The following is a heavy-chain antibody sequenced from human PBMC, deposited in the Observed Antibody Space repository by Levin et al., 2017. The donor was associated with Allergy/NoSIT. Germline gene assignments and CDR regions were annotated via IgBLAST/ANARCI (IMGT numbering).Heavy chain of an antibody. CDR2: ISYDGSNK. J-gene: IGHJ4*02. CDR1: GFTFSSYA. V-gene: IGHV3-30-3*01. Sequence: PGGSLRLSCAASGFTFSSYAMHWVRQAPGKGLEWVAVISYDGSNKYYADSVKGRFTISRDNSKNTLYLQMNSLRAEDTAVYYCARDGLGNWNPGGPFDYWGQGTLVTVSS. CDR3: ARDGLGNWNPGGPFDY. D-gene: IGHD1-20*01.